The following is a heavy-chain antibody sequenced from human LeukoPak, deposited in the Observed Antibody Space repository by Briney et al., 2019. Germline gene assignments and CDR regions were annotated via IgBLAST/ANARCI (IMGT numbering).Heavy chain of an antibody. V-gene: IGHV3-30*02. CDR3: AKSYLWFGELSHVDY. CDR2: IRSDGSNQ. Sequence: GGSLRLSCAASGFTFSSYAMHWVRQAPGKGLEWVAFIRSDGSNQYYADSVKGRFTISRDNSKNTLYLQMNSLRAEDTAVYYCAKSYLWFGELSHVDYWGQGTLVTVSS. CDR1: GFTFSSYA. D-gene: IGHD3-10*01. J-gene: IGHJ4*02.